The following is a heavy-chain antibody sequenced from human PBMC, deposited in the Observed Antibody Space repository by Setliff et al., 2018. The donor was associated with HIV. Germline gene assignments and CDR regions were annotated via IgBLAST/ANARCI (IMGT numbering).Heavy chain of an antibody. CDR2: TFYSGST. D-gene: IGHD5-12*01. J-gene: IGHJ3*02. Sequence: ETLSLTCTLSGASVSTTGYYWGWLRQSPGKGLQWIGTTFYSGSTYYNPSLKSRVTFSLDTSNNDFSLTLTSVTAAATALYFCATYLSDDYLDGAFDIWGRGTMVTVSS. V-gene: IGHV4-39*02. CDR3: ATYLSDDYLDGAFDI. CDR1: GASVSTTGYY.